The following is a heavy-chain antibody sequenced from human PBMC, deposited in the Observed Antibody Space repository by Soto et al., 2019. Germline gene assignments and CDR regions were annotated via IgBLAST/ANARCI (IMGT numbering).Heavy chain of an antibody. CDR1: GGSVSSGSYY. J-gene: IGHJ4*02. CDR2: IYYSGST. D-gene: IGHD3-22*01. CDR3: AFLYYYDSSGYYH. V-gene: IGHV4-61*01. Sequence: SETLSLTCTVSGGSVSSGSYYWSWIRQPPGKGLEWIGYIYYSGSTNYNPSLKSRVTISVDTSKNQFSLKLSSVTAADTAVYYCAFLYYYDSSGYYHWGQGTLVTVSS.